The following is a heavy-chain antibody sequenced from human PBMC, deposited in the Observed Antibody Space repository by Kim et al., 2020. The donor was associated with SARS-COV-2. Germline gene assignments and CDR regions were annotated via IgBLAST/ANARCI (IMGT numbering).Heavy chain of an antibody. J-gene: IGHJ3*02. V-gene: IGHV1-58*01. Sequence: SVKVSCKASGFTFTSSAVQWVRQARGQRLEWIGWIVVGSGNTNYAQKFQERVTITRDMSTSTAYMELSSLRSEDTAVYYCAAASSGTDDAFDIWGQGTMVTVSS. CDR1: GFTFTSSA. CDR3: AAASSGTDDAFDI. CDR2: IVVGSGNT. D-gene: IGHD6-19*01.